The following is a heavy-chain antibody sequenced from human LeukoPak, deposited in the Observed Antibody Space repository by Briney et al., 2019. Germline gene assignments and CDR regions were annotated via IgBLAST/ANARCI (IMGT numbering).Heavy chain of an antibody. V-gene: IGHV5-51*01. CDR1: GSPFTTYW. Sequence: GAPLKISCKGSGSPFTTYWIGWVRQLPGKGLEWMGIIYPCDSDTSYSTSFQGQVTISADKSISTAYLQWSSLKASDTAMYYCARHSRVVGTMVRGVIINPLSWFDPWGQGTLVTVSS. D-gene: IGHD3-10*01. J-gene: IGHJ5*02. CDR3: ARHSRVVGTMVRGVIINPLSWFDP. CDR2: IYPCDSDT.